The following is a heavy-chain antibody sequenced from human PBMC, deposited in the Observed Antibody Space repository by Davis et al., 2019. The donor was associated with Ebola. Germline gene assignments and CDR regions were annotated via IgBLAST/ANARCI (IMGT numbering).Heavy chain of an antibody. CDR2: INSDGSST. CDR1: GFTFSSYW. V-gene: IGHV3-74*01. Sequence: GESLKISCAASGFTFSSYWMHWVRQAPGKGLVWVSRINSDGSSTSYADSVKGRFTISRDNAKNTLYLQMNSLRAEDTAVYYCARIESITGDSHYWGQGTLVTVSS. D-gene: IGHD5/OR15-5a*01. J-gene: IGHJ4*02. CDR3: ARIESITGDSHY.